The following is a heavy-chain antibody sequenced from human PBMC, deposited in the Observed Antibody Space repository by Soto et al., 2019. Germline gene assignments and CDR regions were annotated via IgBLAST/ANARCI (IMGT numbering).Heavy chain of an antibody. CDR2: INSDGSST. V-gene: IGHV3-74*01. Sequence: EVQLVESGGGLVQPGGSLRLSCAASGFTFSSYWMHWVRQAPGKGLVWVSRINSDGSSTSYADSVKGRFTISRDNAKNPLCLQMNSLRAEDTAVYYCASPGVPAANPVVYWGQGTLVTVSS. CDR1: GFTFSSYW. CDR3: ASPGVPAANPVVY. J-gene: IGHJ4*02. D-gene: IGHD2-2*01.